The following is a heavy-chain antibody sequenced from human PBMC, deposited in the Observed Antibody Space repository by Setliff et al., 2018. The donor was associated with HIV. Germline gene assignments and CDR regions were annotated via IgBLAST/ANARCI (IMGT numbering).Heavy chain of an antibody. CDR1: GYSLSTYA. V-gene: IGHV1-18*01. Sequence: GASVKVSCKASGYSLSTYAISWVRQAPGQGLEWMGWIDSNNGNRNFAQKFRGRVTMTTDISTNTAYMEVRSLSFDDTAVYYCVRLTADRTNYYYYMGVWGKGTTVTVS. CDR2: IDSNNGNR. J-gene: IGHJ6*03. CDR3: VRLTADRTNYYYYMGV. D-gene: IGHD2-8*01.